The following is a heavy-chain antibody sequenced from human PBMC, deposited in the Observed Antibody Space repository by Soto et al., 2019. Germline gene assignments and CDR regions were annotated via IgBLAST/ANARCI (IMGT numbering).Heavy chain of an antibody. V-gene: IGHV1-24*01. J-gene: IGHJ4*02. Sequence: ASVKVSCKVSGYTLTELSMHWVRQAPGKGLEWMGGFDPEDGETIYAQKFQGRVTMTEDTSTDTAYMELSSLRSEDTAVYYCARGKNWGAPSPFDYWGKGTLVTVSS. CDR3: ARGKNWGAPSPFDY. D-gene: IGHD7-27*01. CDR1: GYTLTELS. CDR2: FDPEDGET.